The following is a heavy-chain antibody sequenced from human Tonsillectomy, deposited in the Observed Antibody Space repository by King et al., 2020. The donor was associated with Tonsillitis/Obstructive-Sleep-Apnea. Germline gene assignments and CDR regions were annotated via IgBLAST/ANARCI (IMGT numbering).Heavy chain of an antibody. CDR2: IYPGDSDT. CDR1: GYSFTSYW. CDR3: AHQYNNLNYADHYNWLDP. J-gene: IGHJ5*02. V-gene: IGHV5-51*01. Sequence: AQLVHSVAEVKKPGESLKISCKGSGYSFTSYWIGWVRPRPGKGREWMGIIYPGDSDTRYSTSFQGHVTISADKSISTAYLPWNSLKTSDIAIYDCAHQYNNLNYADHYNWLDPWGQGTLGTVSS. D-gene: IGHD1-7*01.